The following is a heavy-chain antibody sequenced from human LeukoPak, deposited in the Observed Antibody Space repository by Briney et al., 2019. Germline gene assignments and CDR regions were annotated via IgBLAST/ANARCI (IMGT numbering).Heavy chain of an antibody. CDR3: ATAGQRSGSGY. V-gene: IGHV3-74*01. J-gene: IGHJ4*02. CDR2: INSDESST. CDR1: GLTFRRYW. D-gene: IGHD6-19*01. Sequence: GGSLRLSCAAYGLTFRRYWMHWVRQAPGRGLVWVSRINSDESSTSYADSVKGRFTISRDNAKNTLELQMSSLRAEDTAVYYCATAGQRSGSGYWGQGTLVTVSS.